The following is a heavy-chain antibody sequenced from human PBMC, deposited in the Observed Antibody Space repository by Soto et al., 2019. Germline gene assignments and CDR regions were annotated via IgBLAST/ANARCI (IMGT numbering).Heavy chain of an antibody. V-gene: IGHV3-48*03. D-gene: IGHD2-2*01. CDR1: GFIFSSFE. CDR2: ISSAGTTI. CDR3: AKTGYAYYFDS. J-gene: IGHJ4*02. Sequence: EVQLVESGGGLVQPGGSLRLSCAASGFIFSSFEMSWVRQAPWKGLEWVSYISSAGTTIYYADSVKGRFTISRDNAKDSLFLQMDSLRAEDTALYYCAKTGYAYYFDSWGQGTPVTVSS.